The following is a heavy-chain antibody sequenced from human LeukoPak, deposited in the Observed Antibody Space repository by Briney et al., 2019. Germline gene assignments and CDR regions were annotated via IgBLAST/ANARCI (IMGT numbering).Heavy chain of an antibody. J-gene: IGHJ4*02. CDR2: IYYHENT. Sequence: SETLSLTCTVSGGSISSYYWSWIRQPPGKGLEWIGYIYYHENTDYNPSLKSRVAISVDTSKNQFSLKLTSVTAADTAMYYCARLPDYWGQGILVTVSS. CDR3: ARLPDY. CDR1: GGSISSYY. V-gene: IGHV4-59*08.